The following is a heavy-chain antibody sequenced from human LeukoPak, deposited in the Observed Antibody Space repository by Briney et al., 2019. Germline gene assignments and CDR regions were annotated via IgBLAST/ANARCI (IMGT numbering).Heavy chain of an antibody. Sequence: GGSLRLSCAASGFTFSSYSMNWVRQAPGKGLEWVAFIRYDGSNKYYADSVKGRFTISRDNSKNTLYLQMNSLRAEDTAVYYCAKGAHYYDSSGYSVDAFDIWGQGTMVTVSS. V-gene: IGHV3-30*02. J-gene: IGHJ3*02. D-gene: IGHD3-22*01. CDR1: GFTFSSYS. CDR3: AKGAHYYDSSGYSVDAFDI. CDR2: IRYDGSNK.